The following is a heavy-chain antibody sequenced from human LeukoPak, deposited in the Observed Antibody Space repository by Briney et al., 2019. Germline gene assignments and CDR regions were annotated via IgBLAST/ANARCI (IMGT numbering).Heavy chain of an antibody. J-gene: IGHJ3*02. V-gene: IGHV3-53*01. CDR3: AREVRRWGAFDI. D-gene: IGHD3-10*01. CDR1: GFTVSTNY. CDR2: IYSDGTT. Sequence: PGRSLRLSCAASGFTVSTNYMTWVRQAPGKGLEWVSVIYSDGTTYYADPVKGRFTISRDNSKNTVYLQMNSLRGEDTAVYYCAREVRRWGAFDIWGQGTLVTVSS.